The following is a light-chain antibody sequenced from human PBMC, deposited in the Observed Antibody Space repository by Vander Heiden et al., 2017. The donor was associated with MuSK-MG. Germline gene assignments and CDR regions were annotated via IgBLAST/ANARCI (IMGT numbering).Light chain of an antibody. J-gene: IGKJ2*01. CDR1: QSLVHSDGNIY. V-gene: IGKV2-28*01. CDR2: WAS. Sequence: DIVMTHSPLSLPVTPGQPSSISCRSSQSLVHSDGNIYFDWYLQRPGQSPQLLIYWASNRASGVPDRFSGSGSGTDFTLKISRAEAEDVGVYHCTQTLETPYTFGQGTKLEIK. CDR3: TQTLETPYT.